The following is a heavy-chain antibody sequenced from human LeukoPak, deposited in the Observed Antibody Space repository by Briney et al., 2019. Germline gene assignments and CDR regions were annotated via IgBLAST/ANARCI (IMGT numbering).Heavy chain of an antibody. Sequence: GGSLRLSCEASGFSFSAYSMNWVRQAPGKGLEWVSSISSSSSSIHYVDSVKGRFTISRDNAKHALYLQMNSLRVDDTGVYYCARGPEYGSGSYWGQGTLVTVSS. J-gene: IGHJ4*02. CDR1: GFSFSAYS. D-gene: IGHD3-10*01. V-gene: IGHV3-21*01. CDR2: ISSSSSSI. CDR3: ARGPEYGSGSY.